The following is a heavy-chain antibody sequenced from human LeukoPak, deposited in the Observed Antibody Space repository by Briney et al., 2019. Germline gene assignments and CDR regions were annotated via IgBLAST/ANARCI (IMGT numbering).Heavy chain of an antibody. D-gene: IGHD2-2*01. Sequence: PSETLSLTCAVYGGSFSGYYWSWIRQPPGKGLEWIGEINHSGSTNYNPSLKSRVTISVDTSKNQFSLKLSSVTAADTAVYYCARGSPYWSSTSCPFVDYWGQGTLVNVSS. J-gene: IGHJ4*02. CDR1: GGSFSGYY. CDR3: ARGSPYWSSTSCPFVDY. CDR2: INHSGST. V-gene: IGHV4-34*01.